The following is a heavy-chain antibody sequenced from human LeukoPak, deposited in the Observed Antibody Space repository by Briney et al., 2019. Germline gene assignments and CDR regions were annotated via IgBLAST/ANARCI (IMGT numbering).Heavy chain of an antibody. J-gene: IGHJ4*02. Sequence: SETLSLTCTVSGGSISSSSHYWGWIRQPPGKGLEWIGGIYYSGSTYYNPSLKSRVTISADTSKNHFSLKLSSVTAADTAVYYCATEAVAVAATFDYWGQGTLVTVSS. CDR3: ATEAVAVAATFDY. V-gene: IGHV4-39*07. CDR1: GGSISSSSHY. CDR2: IYYSGST. D-gene: IGHD2-15*01.